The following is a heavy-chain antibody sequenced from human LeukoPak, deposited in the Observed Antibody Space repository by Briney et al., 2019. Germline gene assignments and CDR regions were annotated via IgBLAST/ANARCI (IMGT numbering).Heavy chain of an antibody. CDR2: IKGDGTAP. D-gene: IGHD1-14*01. CDR3: VRNFATGD. J-gene: IGHJ4*02. V-gene: IGHV3-74*01. Sequence: PEGSLRLSWAAPGFTFSSHLIPWVRQAQGTGLVWVSSIKGDGTAPNYADSVKGRFTISRDNAKSTLYLQMSSLRVEDTAVYHCVRNFATGDWGQGTLVTVSS. CDR1: GFTFSSHL.